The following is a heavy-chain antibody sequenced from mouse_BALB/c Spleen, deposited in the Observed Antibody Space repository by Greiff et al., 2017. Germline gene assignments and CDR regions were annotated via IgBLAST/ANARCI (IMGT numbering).Heavy chain of an antibody. J-gene: IGHJ3*01. D-gene: IGHD4-1*01. CDR1: GYSITSDYA. CDR2: ISYSGST. CDR3: AREELGRGGFAY. Sequence: VQLQQSGPGLVKPSQSLSLTCTVTGYSITSDYAWNWIRQFPGNKLEWMGYISYSGSTSYNPSLKSRISITRDTSKNQFFLQLNSVTTEDTATYYCAREELGRGGFAYWGQGTLVTVSA. V-gene: IGHV3-2*02.